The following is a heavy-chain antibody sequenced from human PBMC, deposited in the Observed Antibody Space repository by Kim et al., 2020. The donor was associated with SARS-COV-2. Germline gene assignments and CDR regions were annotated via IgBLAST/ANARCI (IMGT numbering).Heavy chain of an antibody. CDR3: ARSPSPNFWSGYPNYFDY. V-gene: IGHV4-34*01. Sequence: SETLSLTCAVYGGSFSGYYWSWIRQPPGKGLEWIGEINHSGSTNYNPSLKSRVTISVDTSKNQFSLKLSSVTAADTAVYYCARSPSPNFWSGYPNYFDYWGQGTLVTVSS. CDR1: GGSFSGYY. D-gene: IGHD3-3*01. CDR2: INHSGST. J-gene: IGHJ4*02.